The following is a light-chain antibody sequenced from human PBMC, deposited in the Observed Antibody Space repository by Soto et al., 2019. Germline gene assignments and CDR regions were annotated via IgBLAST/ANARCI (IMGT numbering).Light chain of an antibody. V-gene: IGKV1-39*01. CDR1: QSIGTY. CDR2: GAS. CDR3: QQLNGSPWT. Sequence: DIQMPQSPSSLSASVGDRVTITCRAGQSIGTYLNWYQQKSGKAPQLLIYGASTLQSGVTSRFSVSRSWTDYTLTNASPQPEYLATYYCQQLNGSPWTFGQGTKVEVK. J-gene: IGKJ1*01.